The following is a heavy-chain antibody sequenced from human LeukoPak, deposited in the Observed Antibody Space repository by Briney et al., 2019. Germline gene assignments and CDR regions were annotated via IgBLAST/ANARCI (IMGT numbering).Heavy chain of an antibody. CDR3: AREQRQWLLPSFDY. Sequence: TGGSLRLSCAASGFTFSSYGMHWVRQAPGKGLEWVAFIRYDGSNKYYADSVKGRFTISRDNSKNTLYLHVNSLRPEDTAVYYCAREQRQWLLPSFDYWGQGTLVTVSS. CDR2: IRYDGSNK. J-gene: IGHJ4*02. V-gene: IGHV3-30*02. CDR1: GFTFSSYG. D-gene: IGHD6-19*01.